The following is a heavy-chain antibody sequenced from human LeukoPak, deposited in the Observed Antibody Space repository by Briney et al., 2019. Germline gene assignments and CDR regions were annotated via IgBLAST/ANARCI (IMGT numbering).Heavy chain of an antibody. V-gene: IGHV1-18*01. J-gene: IGHJ3*02. CDR3: ARGRYYDSGGYDEAFDI. CDR2: INAYNGNT. CDR1: GYTFSSYG. Sequence: ASVKVSCKASGYTFSSYGITWVRQAPGQGLEWMGWINAYNGNTNYAQKLQGRVTMTTDTSTTTAYMELRSLRSDDTAVYYCARGRYYDSGGYDEAFDIWGQGTAVTVSS. D-gene: IGHD3-22*01.